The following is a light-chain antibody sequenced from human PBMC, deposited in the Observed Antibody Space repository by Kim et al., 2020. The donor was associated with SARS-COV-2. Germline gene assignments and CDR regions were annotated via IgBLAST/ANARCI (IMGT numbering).Light chain of an antibody. CDR1: QSVSSW. V-gene: IGKV1-5*03. Sequence: DIQMTQSPSTLSASVGDRVTITCRASQSVSSWLAWYQQKPGKVPKLLIYKASSLESGVPSRFSGSGSGTEFTLTISSLQPDDFATYYCHQYNSYPWTFGQGTKVEIK. CDR2: KAS. J-gene: IGKJ1*01. CDR3: HQYNSYPWT.